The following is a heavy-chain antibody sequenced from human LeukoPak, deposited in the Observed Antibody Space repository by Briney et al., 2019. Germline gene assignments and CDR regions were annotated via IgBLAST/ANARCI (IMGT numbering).Heavy chain of an antibody. D-gene: IGHD2-15*01. CDR2: INHSGST. CDR1: GGSFSVYY. V-gene: IGHV4-34*01. Sequence: SETLSLTCAVCGGSFSVYYWSWIRQPPGKGLEWIGEINHSGSTNYNPSLKSRVTISVDTSKNQFSLKLSSVTAADTAVYYCARAVVADDNPYYFDYWGQGTLVTVSS. CDR3: ARAVVADDNPYYFDY. J-gene: IGHJ4*02.